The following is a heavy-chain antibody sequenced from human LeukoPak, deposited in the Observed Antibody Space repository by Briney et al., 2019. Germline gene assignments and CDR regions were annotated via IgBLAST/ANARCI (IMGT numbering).Heavy chain of an antibody. CDR3: ARSGGAAETTSGFFDF. Sequence: GGSLRLSCAASGFNFANYFMHWVRQAPGKGLEYVSAISRDGDVTYYADSLTDRFNITRDSSKNTLWLHMASLRPEDTAMYYCARSGGAAETTSGFFDFWGQGTLVTVSS. V-gene: IGHV3-64*02. D-gene: IGHD1-7*01. J-gene: IGHJ4*02. CDR2: ISRDGDVT. CDR1: GFNFANYF.